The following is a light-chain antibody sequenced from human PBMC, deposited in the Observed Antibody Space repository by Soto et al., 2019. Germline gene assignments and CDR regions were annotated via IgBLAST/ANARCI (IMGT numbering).Light chain of an antibody. J-gene: IGKJ2*01. CDR3: QQSYSTPST. V-gene: IGKV1-39*01. Sequence: DIQMTQSPSSLSASVGDRVTITCRASQSISIYLNWYQQKPGKAPKLLIYAASSLQSGVPSRFSGSGSGTDFTLTISSLQPEDFATYSCQQSYSTPSTFGQGTKLEI. CDR2: AAS. CDR1: QSISIY.